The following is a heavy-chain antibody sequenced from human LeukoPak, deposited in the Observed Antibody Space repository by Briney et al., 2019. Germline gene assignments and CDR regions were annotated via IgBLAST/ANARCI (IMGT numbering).Heavy chain of an antibody. CDR2: VEHSGST. CDR1: GGSFSDYY. D-gene: IGHD3-3*01. Sequence: PSGTLSLTCAVYGGSFSDYYWSWIRQPPGKGLEWIGEVEHSGSTNYNPSLKSRITVSVDTSKNQFSLNLSSVTAADTAVYYCARDFYYYGMDVWGQGTTVTVSS. J-gene: IGHJ6*02. CDR3: ARDFYYYGMDV. V-gene: IGHV4-34*01.